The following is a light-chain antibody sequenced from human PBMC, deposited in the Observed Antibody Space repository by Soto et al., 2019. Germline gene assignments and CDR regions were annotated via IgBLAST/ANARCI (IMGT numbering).Light chain of an antibody. Sequence: EIVMTQSPATLSVSPGERATLSCRASQSVGSNLAWYRQKPGQAPRLLIYGASARATGIPARFSGSGSGTEFTLIISSLQSEDFAFYYCQQYNDWPVTFGQGTYLEIK. J-gene: IGKJ2*01. CDR2: GAS. V-gene: IGKV3-15*01. CDR3: QQYNDWPVT. CDR1: QSVGSN.